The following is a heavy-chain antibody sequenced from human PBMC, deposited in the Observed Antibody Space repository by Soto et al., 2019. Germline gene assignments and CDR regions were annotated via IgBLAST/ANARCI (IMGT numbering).Heavy chain of an antibody. D-gene: IGHD4-17*01. Sequence: QVQLVQSGAEVKKPGSSVKVSCKASGGTFSSYAISWVRPAPGQGLEWMGGIIPIFGTANYAQKFQGRVTITADKSTSTAYMELSSLRTEDTAVYYFAFRWSDYARPFDPWGQGTLVTDSS. J-gene: IGHJ5*02. CDR3: AFRWSDYARPFDP. V-gene: IGHV1-69*06. CDR2: IIPIFGTA. CDR1: GGTFSSYA.